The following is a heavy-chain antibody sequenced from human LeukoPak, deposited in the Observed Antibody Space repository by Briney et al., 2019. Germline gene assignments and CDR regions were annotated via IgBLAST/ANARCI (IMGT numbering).Heavy chain of an antibody. D-gene: IGHD2-15*01. CDR1: GYTFTGYY. CDR3: ARDKGYCSGGSCSRGWFDP. V-gene: IGHV1-2*02. Sequence: ASVKVSCKASGYTFTGYYMHWVRQAPGQGLEWMGWINPNSGGTNYAQKFQGRVTMTRDTSISTAYMELSRLRSDDTAVYYCARDKGYCSGGSCSRGWFDPWGQGTLATVSS. CDR2: INPNSGGT. J-gene: IGHJ5*02.